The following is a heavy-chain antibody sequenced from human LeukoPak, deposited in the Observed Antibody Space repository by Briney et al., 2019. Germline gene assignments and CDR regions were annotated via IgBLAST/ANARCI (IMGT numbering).Heavy chain of an antibody. V-gene: IGHV4-59*12. CDR3: AREGGTYSSGWYPTPRRNAFDI. CDR1: GGSISSYY. J-gene: IGHJ3*02. D-gene: IGHD6-19*01. CDR2: IYYSGST. Sequence: PSQTLSLTCTVSGGSISSYYWSWIRQPPGKGLEWIGYIYYSGSTNYNPSLKSRVTISVDTSKNQFSLKLSSVTAADTAVYYCAREGGTYSSGWYPTPRRNAFDIWGQGTMVTVSS.